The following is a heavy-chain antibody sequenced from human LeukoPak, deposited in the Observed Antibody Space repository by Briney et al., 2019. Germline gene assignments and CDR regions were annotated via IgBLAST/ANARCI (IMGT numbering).Heavy chain of an antibody. D-gene: IGHD1-1*01. V-gene: IGHV3-30-3*01. J-gene: IGHJ4*02. CDR1: GFTFTSYA. CDR3: ARDRTTGGGYFSIDY. Sequence: AGGSLRLSCAASGFTFTSYAMHWVRQAPGKGLGWVAVISYDGSNKYYADSVKGRFTISRDNSKNTLYLQMNSLRAEDTAVYYCARDRTTGGGYFSIDYWGQGTLVTVSS. CDR2: ISYDGSNK.